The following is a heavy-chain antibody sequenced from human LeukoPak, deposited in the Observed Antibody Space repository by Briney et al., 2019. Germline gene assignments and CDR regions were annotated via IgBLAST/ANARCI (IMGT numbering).Heavy chain of an antibody. V-gene: IGHV4-59*08. D-gene: IGHD6-19*01. CDR3: ARRGSSGWYADFDY. Sequence: PSETLSLTCIVSGGSISSYYWSWIRKPPGKGLEWIGYIYYSGSTKYNPSLKSRVTISVDTSKNHLSLKVTSVTAADTAVYYCARRGSSGWYADFDYWGHGTLVTVSS. J-gene: IGHJ4*01. CDR2: IYYSGST. CDR1: GGSISSYY.